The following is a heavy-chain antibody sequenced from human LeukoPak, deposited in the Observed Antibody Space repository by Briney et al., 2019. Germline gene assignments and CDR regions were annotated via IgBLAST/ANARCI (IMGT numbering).Heavy chain of an antibody. CDR1: GGSISSGSYY. Sequence: SETLSLTCTVSGGSISSGSYYWSWIRQPAGKGLEWIGRIYTSGSTNYNPSLKSRVTISVDTSKNQFSLKLSSVTAADTAVYYCASVHRRAYYGSGSYVNWGQGTLVTVSS. CDR3: ASVHRRAYYGSGSYVN. D-gene: IGHD3-10*01. CDR2: IYTSGST. J-gene: IGHJ4*02. V-gene: IGHV4-61*02.